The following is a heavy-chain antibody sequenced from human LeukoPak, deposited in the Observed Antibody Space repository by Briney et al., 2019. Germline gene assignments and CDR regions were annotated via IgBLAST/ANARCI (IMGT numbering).Heavy chain of an antibody. CDR2: INPNSGGT. D-gene: IGHD2-21*02. V-gene: IGHV1-2*02. Sequence: ASVKVSCKASGYTFTGYYMHWVRQAPGQGLEWMGWINPNSGGTKYAQKFQGRVTMTRDTSISTAYMELSRLRSDDTAVYYCARGAYCGSDCYSLDHWGQGTLVTVSS. CDR3: ARGAYCGSDCYSLDH. CDR1: GYTFTGYY. J-gene: IGHJ4*02.